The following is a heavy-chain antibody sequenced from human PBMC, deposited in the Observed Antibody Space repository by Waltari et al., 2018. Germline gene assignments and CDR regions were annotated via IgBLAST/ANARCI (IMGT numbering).Heavy chain of an antibody. CDR2: INYSGST. J-gene: IGHJ4*02. Sequence: QVQLQQWGAGLLKPSETLSLTCAVYGGSFSGYYWSWIRQSPGKGLVWIGEINYSGSTNYNPSLKSRVTISIDTSKTQFSLELTSVTGADTAVYYCAGTPVGVTFLYFDYWGQGTLVTVSS. D-gene: IGHD1-26*01. V-gene: IGHV4-34*01. CDR1: GGSFSGYY. CDR3: AGTPVGVTFLYFDY.